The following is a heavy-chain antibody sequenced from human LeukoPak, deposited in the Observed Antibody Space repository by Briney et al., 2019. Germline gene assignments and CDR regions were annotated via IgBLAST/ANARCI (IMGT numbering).Heavy chain of an antibody. CDR3: ARGGRGGDNFWSGCRIDYYRDIDV. CDR1: GGSISSYY. D-gene: IGHD3-3*01. CDR2: IYYSGST. Sequence: SETLSLTCTVSGGSISSYYWSWIRQPPGQGLEWIGYIYYSGSTSYNPSLKSRVTISVDTSKNQFSLKLSSVTAADTAVYYCARGGRGGDNFWSGCRIDYYRDIDVWGKGTRVTVS. V-gene: IGHV4-59*01. J-gene: IGHJ6*04.